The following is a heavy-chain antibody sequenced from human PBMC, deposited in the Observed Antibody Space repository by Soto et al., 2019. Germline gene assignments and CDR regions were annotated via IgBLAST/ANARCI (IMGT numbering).Heavy chain of an antibody. D-gene: IGHD7-27*01. Sequence: EVQLLESGGGLVQPGGSLRLSCAASGFTFSSYAMSWVRQAPGKGLEWVSAISGSGGSTYYADSVKGRFTIFRDNSKNPLYLQMNSLRAEDTAVYYCAKASGAGPNWFDPWGQGTLVTVSS. CDR3: AKASGAGPNWFDP. CDR1: GFTFSSYA. CDR2: ISGSGGST. V-gene: IGHV3-23*01. J-gene: IGHJ5*02.